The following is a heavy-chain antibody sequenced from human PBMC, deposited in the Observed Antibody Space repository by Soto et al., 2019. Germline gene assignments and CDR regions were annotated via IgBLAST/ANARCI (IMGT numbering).Heavy chain of an antibody. CDR3: ARCALVVIPVPGFDP. D-gene: IGHD2-15*01. CDR1: GGSISSGGYY. Sequence: TLSLTCTVSGGSISSGGYYWSWIRQHPGRGLEWIGYIYYNGNTYYNPSLKSRVTVSVDTSKNQFSLNVRSVTAADTAVYYCARCALVVIPVPGFDPWGQGTLVTVSS. CDR2: IYYNGNT. V-gene: IGHV4-31*03. J-gene: IGHJ5*02.